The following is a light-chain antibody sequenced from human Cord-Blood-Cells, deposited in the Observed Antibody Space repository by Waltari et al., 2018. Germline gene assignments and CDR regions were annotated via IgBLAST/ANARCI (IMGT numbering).Light chain of an antibody. J-gene: IGLJ3*02. CDR1: SSDVGGYNY. CDR3: SSYTSSSTLV. V-gene: IGLV2-14*03. CDR2: DVS. Sequence: QSALTQPASVSGSPGQSITISCTGTSSDVGGYNYVSWYQQHPGKAPKPLIYDVSNRPSGGSTRFSGSKSGNTASLTISGLQAEDEADYYCSSYTSSSTLVFGGGTKLTVL.